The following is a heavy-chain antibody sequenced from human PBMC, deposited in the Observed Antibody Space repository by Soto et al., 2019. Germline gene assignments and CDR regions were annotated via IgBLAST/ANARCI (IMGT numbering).Heavy chain of an antibody. CDR1: GFTFSSYA. V-gene: IGHV3-23*01. CDR3: AKAHYYDSSGYLDY. Sequence: GGSLRLSCAASGFTFSSYAMSWVRQAPGKGLEWVSGISGSETTDYADSVKGRFTISRDNSKNTLYLQMNSLRAEDTAIYYCAKAHYYDSSGYLDYWGQGTLVTVSS. J-gene: IGHJ4*02. CDR2: ISGSETT. D-gene: IGHD3-22*01.